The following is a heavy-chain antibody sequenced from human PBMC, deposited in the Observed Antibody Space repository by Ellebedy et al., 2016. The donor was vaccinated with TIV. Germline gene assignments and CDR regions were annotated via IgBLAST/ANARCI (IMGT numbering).Heavy chain of an antibody. V-gene: IGHV1-8*02. D-gene: IGHD6-19*01. Sequence: ASVKVSXXASGYTFTSYGISWVRQATGQGLEWMGWMNPNSGNTGYAQKFQGRVTMTRNTSISTAYMELSSLRSEDTAVYYCARDSSGWYVRFYYYYGMDVWGQGTTVTVSS. J-gene: IGHJ6*02. CDR2: MNPNSGNT. CDR3: ARDSSGWYVRFYYYYGMDV. CDR1: GYTFTSYG.